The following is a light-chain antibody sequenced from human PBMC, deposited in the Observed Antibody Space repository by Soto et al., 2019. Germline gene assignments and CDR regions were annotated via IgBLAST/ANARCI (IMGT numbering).Light chain of an antibody. CDR3: ETWHSNTHVV. V-gene: IGLV4-60*03. CDR2: LEGSGSY. CDR1: SGHSSYI. J-gene: IGLJ2*01. Sequence: QLVLTQSPSASASLGSSVKLTCTLSSGHSSYIIAWHQQQPGKAPRYLMKLEGSGSYNKGSGVPDRFSGSSSGADRYLTISNLQSEDEADYSCETWHSNTHVVFGGGTKLTVL.